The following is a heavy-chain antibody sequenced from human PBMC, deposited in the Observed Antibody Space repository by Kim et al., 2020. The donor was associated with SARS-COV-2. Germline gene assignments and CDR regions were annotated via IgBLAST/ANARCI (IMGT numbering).Heavy chain of an antibody. V-gene: IGHV3-33*01. J-gene: IGHJ4*01. Sequence: YADTVEVRFTIPRDNSKNTLYLQMKRLGAEETAVYYCARDTSSWYYFDYWGQGTLVTVSS. CDR3: ARDTSSWYYFDY. D-gene: IGHD6-13*01.